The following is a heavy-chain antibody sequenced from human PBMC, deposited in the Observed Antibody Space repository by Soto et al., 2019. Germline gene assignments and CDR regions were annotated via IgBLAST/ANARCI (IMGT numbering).Heavy chain of an antibody. CDR3: ARGPGGFGEFSLDY. V-gene: IGHV4-4*07. CDR1: GGSISTYY. Sequence: PSETLSPTCTVSGGSISTYYWSWSRQAAGKGMEWIGRIYSGGGTNYNPSLMSRVSVSVDMSKNQFSLKLRSVTAADTAVYYCARGPGGFGEFSLDYWGHGTLVTVAS. J-gene: IGHJ4*01. D-gene: IGHD3-10*01. CDR2: IYSGGGT.